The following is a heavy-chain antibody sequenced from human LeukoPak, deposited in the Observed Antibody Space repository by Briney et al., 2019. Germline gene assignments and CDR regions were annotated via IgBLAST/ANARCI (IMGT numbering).Heavy chain of an antibody. CDR3: ARVGNWFDP. J-gene: IGHJ5*02. D-gene: IGHD3-10*01. Sequence: GASVKVSCKASGYTLTDYYMHWVRQAPGQGLEWMGRMNPNSGNTGYAQKFQGRVTMTRNTSISTAYMELSSLRSEDTAVYYCARVGNWFDPWGQGTLVTVSS. V-gene: IGHV1-8*02. CDR2: MNPNSGNT. CDR1: GYTLTDYY.